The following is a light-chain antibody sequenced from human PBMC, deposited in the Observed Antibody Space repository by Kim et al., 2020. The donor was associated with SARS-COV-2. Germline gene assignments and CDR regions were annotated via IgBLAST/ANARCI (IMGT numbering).Light chain of an antibody. V-gene: IGLV3-21*04. CDR3: QVWDSSSDPPV. Sequence: PGKTAGITCGGNHIGSKSVHGYQQKPGQAPVLVIYYDSDRPSGIPERFSGSNSGNTATLTISRVEAGDEADYYCQVWDSSSDPPVFGGGTKLTVL. CDR1: HIGSKS. J-gene: IGLJ2*01. CDR2: YDS.